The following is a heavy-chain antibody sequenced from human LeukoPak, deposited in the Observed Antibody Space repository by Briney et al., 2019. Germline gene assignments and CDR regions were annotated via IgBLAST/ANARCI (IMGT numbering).Heavy chain of an antibody. CDR3: AREIAYYYDSSGPLDY. CDR1: GGSISSGGYY. D-gene: IGHD3-22*01. V-gene: IGHV4-31*03. J-gene: IGHJ4*02. Sequence: SQTLSLTCTVSGGSISSGGYYWSWIRQHPGKGLEWIGYIYYSGSTYYNPSPKSRVTISVDTSKNQFSLKLSSVTAADTAVYYCAREIAYYYDSSGPLDYWGQGTLVTVSS. CDR2: IYYSGST.